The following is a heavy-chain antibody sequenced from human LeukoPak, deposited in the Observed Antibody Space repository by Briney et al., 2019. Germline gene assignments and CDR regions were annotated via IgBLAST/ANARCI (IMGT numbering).Heavy chain of an antibody. CDR3: ARALIVVVPAAINPDDY. V-gene: IGHV3-48*04. Sequence: PGGSLRLSCAASGFTFSDYWMTWVRQAPGKGLEWVSYISSGSSTIYYADSVKGRFTVSRDNAKNSLYLQMNSLRAEDTAVYYCARALIVVVPAAINPDDYWGQGTLVTVSS. CDR2: ISSGSSTI. J-gene: IGHJ4*02. D-gene: IGHD2-2*01. CDR1: GFTFSDYW.